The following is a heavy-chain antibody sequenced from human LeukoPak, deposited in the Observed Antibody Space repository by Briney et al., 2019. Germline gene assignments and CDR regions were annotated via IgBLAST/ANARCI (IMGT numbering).Heavy chain of an antibody. V-gene: IGHV1-18*04. CDR3: ARALTMVRGVLDPYFDY. D-gene: IGHD3-10*01. J-gene: IGHJ4*02. CDR2: IIAYNGDT. CDR1: GDTFTTYG. Sequence: ASVKVSCKASGDTFTTYGIRWVRQAPGQGLYLIGWIIAYNGDTNYAQNLQGRVTITTDTSTSTAYMELRSLRSDDTAVYYCARALTMVRGVLDPYFDYWGQGTLVTVSS.